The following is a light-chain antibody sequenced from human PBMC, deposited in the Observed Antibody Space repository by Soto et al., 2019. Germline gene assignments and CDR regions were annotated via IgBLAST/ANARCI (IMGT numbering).Light chain of an antibody. V-gene: IGLV2-11*01. Sequence: QSALTLPRSVSGSPGQSVTISCTGSSSDVGGYNYVSWYQQHPGKAPKLMISDVNKRPSGVPDRFSGSKSGNTASLTISGLQAEDEADYYCCSYAGSYVFGTGTKVTVL. CDR1: SSDVGGYNY. CDR2: DVN. CDR3: CSYAGSYV. J-gene: IGLJ1*01.